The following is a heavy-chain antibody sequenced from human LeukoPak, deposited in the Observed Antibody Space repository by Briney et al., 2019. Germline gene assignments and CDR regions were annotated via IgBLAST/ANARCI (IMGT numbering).Heavy chain of an antibody. CDR2: IHASGRT. CDR1: GTSITNYY. Sequence: SETLSLTCTVSGTSITNYYWGWTRQLPGKGLEWIGYIHASGRTGHNPSLKSRVIMSVDTSKNQFSLGLSSATAADTAIYYCARQTRYGDHNPYDIWGQGTMVTVSS. V-gene: IGHV4-4*09. J-gene: IGHJ3*02. CDR3: ARQTRYGDHNPYDI. D-gene: IGHD4-17*01.